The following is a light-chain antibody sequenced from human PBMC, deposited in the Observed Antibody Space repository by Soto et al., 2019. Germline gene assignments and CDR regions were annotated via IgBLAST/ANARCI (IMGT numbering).Light chain of an antibody. V-gene: IGLV1-44*01. CDR2: SNN. CDR1: SSNIGSNT. CDR3: AAWDDSLRMV. J-gene: IGLJ2*01. Sequence: QSVLTQPPSASGTPGQRVTISCSGSSSNIGSNTVNWYQQLPGTAPKLLIYSNNQRPSGVPDRFSGSKSGTSASLAISGLQSEDEADYYCAAWDDSLRMVFDGGTKLTVL.